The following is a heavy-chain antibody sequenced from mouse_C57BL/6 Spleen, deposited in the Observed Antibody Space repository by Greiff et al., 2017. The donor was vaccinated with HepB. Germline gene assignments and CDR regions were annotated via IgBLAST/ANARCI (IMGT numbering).Heavy chain of an antibody. CDR1: GYTFTDYN. D-gene: IGHD4-1*01. CDR3: ARSGNPAWFAY. J-gene: IGHJ3*01. Sequence: EVQLVESGPELVKPGASVKMSCKASGYTFTDYNMHWVKQSHGKSLEWIGYINPNNGGTSYNQKFKGKATLTVNKSSSTAYMELRSLTSEDSAVYYCARSGNPAWFAYWGQGTLVTVSA. V-gene: IGHV1-22*01. CDR2: INPNNGGT.